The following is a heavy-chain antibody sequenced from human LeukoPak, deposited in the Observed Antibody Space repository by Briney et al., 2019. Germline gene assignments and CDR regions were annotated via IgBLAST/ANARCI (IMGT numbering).Heavy chain of an antibody. CDR1: GFTFSSYN. J-gene: IGHJ3*02. Sequence: GGSLRLSCAASGFTFSSYNMNWVRQVPGKGLEWVANIKQDGSEKYYVDSVKGRFTISRDNAKSSLYLQMTGLRAEDSAMYYCATDRIVVVIGIKNDAFDIWGQGTMVTVSS. CDR3: ATDRIVVVIGIKNDAFDI. V-gene: IGHV3-7*01. D-gene: IGHD2-21*01. CDR2: IKQDGSEK.